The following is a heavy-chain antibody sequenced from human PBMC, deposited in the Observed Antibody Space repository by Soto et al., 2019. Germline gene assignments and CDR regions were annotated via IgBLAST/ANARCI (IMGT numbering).Heavy chain of an antibody. CDR2: INPNSGGT. Sequence: ASVKVSCKASGYTFTGYYMHWVRQAPGQGLEWMGWINPNSGGTNYAQKFQGRVTMTRDTSISTAYMELSRLRFEDTVVYYCARGKIENRAYYDFWSGYYGMDVWGQGTTVTVSS. CDR1: GYTFTGYY. CDR3: ARGKIENRAYYDFWSGYYGMDV. J-gene: IGHJ6*02. V-gene: IGHV1-2*02. D-gene: IGHD3-3*01.